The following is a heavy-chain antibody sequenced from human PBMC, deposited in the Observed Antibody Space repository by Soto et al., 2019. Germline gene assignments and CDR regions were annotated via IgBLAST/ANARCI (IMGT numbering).Heavy chain of an antibody. CDR2: ISGSGGST. CDR1: GFTFSSYA. D-gene: IGHD3-3*01. J-gene: IGHJ5*02. CDR3: AKDHRITIFGVVIAGHNWFDP. Sequence: GGSLRLSCAASGFTFSSYAMSWVRQALGKGLEWVSAISGSGGSTYYADSVKGRFTISRDNSKNTLYLQMNSLRAEDTAVYYCAKDHRITIFGVVIAGHNWFDPWGQGTLVTVSS. V-gene: IGHV3-23*01.